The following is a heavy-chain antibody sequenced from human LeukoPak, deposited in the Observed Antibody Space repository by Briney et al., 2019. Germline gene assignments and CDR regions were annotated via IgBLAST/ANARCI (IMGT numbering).Heavy chain of an antibody. CDR3: AREERIAMIVVVTAPVDY. CDR2: IIPILGIA. D-gene: IGHD3-22*01. Sequence: AVTVSFTSSGGTFTIYTISRVRQAPGQGLEWVGRIIPILGIANYAQKFQGRVTITADKSTSTDYMELSSLRSEDTAVYYCAREERIAMIVVVTAPVDYGGEGLLVAVS. CDR1: GGTFTIYT. J-gene: IGHJ4*02. V-gene: IGHV1-69*04.